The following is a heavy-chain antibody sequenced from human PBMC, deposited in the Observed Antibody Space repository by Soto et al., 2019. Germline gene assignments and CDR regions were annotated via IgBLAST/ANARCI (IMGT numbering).Heavy chain of an antibody. Sequence: QVQLVQSGAEVKKPGSSVKVSCKASGGTFSSYAISWVRQAPGQGLEWMGGIIPIFGTANYAQKFQGRVTITADESTSTAYMELSSLRSEDTAVYYCANRCGDCYDLGYGMDVWGQGTTVTVSS. CDR1: GGTFSSYA. J-gene: IGHJ6*02. CDR2: IIPIFGTA. V-gene: IGHV1-69*12. CDR3: ANRCGDCYDLGYGMDV. D-gene: IGHD2-21*02.